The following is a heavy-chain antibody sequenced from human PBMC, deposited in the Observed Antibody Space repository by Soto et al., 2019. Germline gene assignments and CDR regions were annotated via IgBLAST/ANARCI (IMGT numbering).Heavy chain of an antibody. CDR3: ARVNVVVVAATVEYEYYFDY. CDR2: IYSRGTT. Sequence: GGSLRLSCGASGFTVSSNYRNLARRAPGRGLEWVSTIYSRGTTYYADSVTGRFTISRDSSKNTLSLQMNSLRAEDTEVYYCARVNVVVVAATVEYEYYFDYWGQGTLVTVSS. D-gene: IGHD2-15*01. J-gene: IGHJ4*02. V-gene: IGHV3-53*01. CDR1: GFTVSSNY.